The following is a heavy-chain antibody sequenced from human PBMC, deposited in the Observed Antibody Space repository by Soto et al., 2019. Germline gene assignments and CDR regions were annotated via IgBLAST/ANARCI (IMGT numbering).Heavy chain of an antibody. CDR3: AKARCSGNSCYVPDY. CDR1: GCTFNSYT. J-gene: IGHJ4*01. V-gene: IGHV3-23*01. D-gene: IGHD2-15*01. Sequence: PGRFLRLSCAACGCTFNSYTMAWDRQAPGKGLEWVSSISGSGGSPSYADSVQGRFTISRDNSRNTLSLQMNSLRAEDTATYYCAKARCSGNSCYVPDYWGHGSLVTVPS. CDR2: ISGSGGSP.